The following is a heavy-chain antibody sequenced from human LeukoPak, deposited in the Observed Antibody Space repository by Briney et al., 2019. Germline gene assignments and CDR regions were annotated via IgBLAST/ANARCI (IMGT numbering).Heavy chain of an antibody. J-gene: IGHJ4*02. CDR1: GGTFSSYA. V-gene: IGHV1-69*04. CDR2: IIPILGIA. CDR3: ASYPTGYTDYYFDS. D-gene: IGHD6-13*01. Sequence: ASGKVSCQPSGGTFSSYAISWVRQAPGQGLEWMGRIIPILGIANYAQKFQGRVTITADKSTSTAYMELSSLRSEDTAVYYCASYPTGYTDYYFDSWGQGTLVTVSS.